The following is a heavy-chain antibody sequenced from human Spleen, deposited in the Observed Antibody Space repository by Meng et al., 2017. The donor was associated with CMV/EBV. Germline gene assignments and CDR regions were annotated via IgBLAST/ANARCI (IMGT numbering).Heavy chain of an antibody. D-gene: IGHD6-13*01. CDR1: GFTFSSSG. Sequence: GESLKISCVGSGFTFSSSGMHWVRQAPGKGLEWVSSIYYSGATYYADSVKGRFTISRDSSKNALYLQVDSLRVEDTAVHYCARGWSLYAFDIWGQGTMVTVSS. V-gene: IGHV3-NL1*01. CDR2: IYYSGAT. CDR3: ARGWSLYAFDI. J-gene: IGHJ3*02.